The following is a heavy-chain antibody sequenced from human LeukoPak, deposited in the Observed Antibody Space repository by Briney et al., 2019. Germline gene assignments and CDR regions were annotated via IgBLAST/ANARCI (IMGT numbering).Heavy chain of an antibody. CDR3: ARDRYYDSSELDY. CDR1: GFTFSSYW. J-gene: IGHJ4*02. CDR2: IKQDGSEK. D-gene: IGHD3-22*01. V-gene: IGHV3-7*01. Sequence: RGSLRLSCAASGFTFSSYWMSWVRQAPGKGLEWVANIKQDGSEKYYVDSVKGRFTISRDNAKNSLYLQMNSLRAEDTAVYYRARDRYYDSSELDYWGQGTLVTVSS.